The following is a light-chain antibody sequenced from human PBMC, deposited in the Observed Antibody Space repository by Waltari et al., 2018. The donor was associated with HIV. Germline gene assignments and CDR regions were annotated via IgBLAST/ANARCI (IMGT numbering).Light chain of an antibody. CDR3: SSYTSSSTLV. Sequence: QSALTQPASVSGSPGQSITISCTGTSSDVGGYNYDPWYQQHPRKAPQLMIYEVSKRPSGVSNRVSCSKSGNTASLTISGLQSEDEADYYCSSYTSSSTLVFGGGTKLTVL. CDR1: SSDVGGYNY. J-gene: IGLJ2*01. V-gene: IGLV2-14*01. CDR2: EVS.